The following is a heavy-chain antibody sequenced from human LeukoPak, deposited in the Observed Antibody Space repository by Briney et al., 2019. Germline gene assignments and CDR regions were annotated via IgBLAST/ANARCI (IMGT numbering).Heavy chain of an antibody. CDR1: GGSLSSSSYY. CDR3: AIHYTEDIVVGPAASPETRNNWFDP. Sequence: SETLSLTCTVSGGSLSSSSYYWGWIRQPPGKGLEWIGSIYYSGSTYYNPSLKSRVTISVDTSKNQFSLKLRSVTAADTALYYCAIHYTEDIVVGPAASPETRNNWFDPWGQGTLVTVSS. CDR2: IYYSGST. D-gene: IGHD2-2*01. V-gene: IGHV4-39*07. J-gene: IGHJ5*02.